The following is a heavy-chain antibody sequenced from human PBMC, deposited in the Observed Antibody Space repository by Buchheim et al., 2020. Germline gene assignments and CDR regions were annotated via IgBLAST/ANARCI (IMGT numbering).Heavy chain of an antibody. Sequence: EVQLLESGGGLVQPGGSLRLSYAASGFTFSSYAMSWVRQAPGKGLEWVSAISGSGGSTYYADSMKGRFTISRDNSKNTLYLQMNSLRAEDTAVYYCAKLCARQHAEGVEVDYWGQGTL. J-gene: IGHJ4*02. CDR2: ISGSGGST. V-gene: IGHV3-23*01. CDR3: AKLCARQHAEGVEVDY. D-gene: IGHD6-13*01. CDR1: GFTFSSYA.